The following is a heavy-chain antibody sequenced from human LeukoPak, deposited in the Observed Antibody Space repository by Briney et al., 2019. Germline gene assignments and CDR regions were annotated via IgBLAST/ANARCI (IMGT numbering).Heavy chain of an antibody. CDR1: GYTFSSYG. CDR2: ISAKNGNT. D-gene: IGHD1-26*01. J-gene: IGHJ4*02. Sequence: GASVKVSCKASGYTFSSYGISWVRQAPGHGLEWMGWISAKNGNTNYAQKFQGRVSMTTETSTNTAYMELRSLRSDDTAVYYCARGIHSGSSGPYYFDYWGQGTLVTVSS. V-gene: IGHV1-18*01. CDR3: ARGIHSGSSGPYYFDY.